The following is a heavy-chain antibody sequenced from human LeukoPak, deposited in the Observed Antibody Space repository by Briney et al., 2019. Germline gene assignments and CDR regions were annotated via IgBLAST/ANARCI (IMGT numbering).Heavy chain of an antibody. D-gene: IGHD3-10*01. J-gene: IGHJ4*02. CDR1: GYTFSSYG. CDR3: ANIRGVITEVDY. CDR2: ISAYNDNT. Sequence: ASVKVSCKASGYTFSSYGISWVRQAPGQGLEWMGWISAYNDNTNYAPKFQGRVIMTTDTSTSTAYMELRSLRPDDTAVYYCANIRGVITEVDYWGQGTLVTVSS. V-gene: IGHV1-18*01.